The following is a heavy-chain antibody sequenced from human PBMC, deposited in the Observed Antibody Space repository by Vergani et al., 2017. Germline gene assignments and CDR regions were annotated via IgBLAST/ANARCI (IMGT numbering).Heavy chain of an antibody. CDR2: IYSGGST. V-gene: IGHV3-53*01. CDR3: ATKRTCYDILTGLEDPRSPGAFDI. CDR1: GFTVSSNY. D-gene: IGHD3-9*01. Sequence: EVQLVESGGGLIQPGGSLRLSCAASGFTVSSNYMSWVRQAPGKGLEWVSVIYSGGSTYYADSVKGRFTISRDNSKNTLYLQMNSLRSEDTAVYYCATKRTCYDILTGLEDPRSPGAFDIWGQGTMVTVSS. J-gene: IGHJ3*02.